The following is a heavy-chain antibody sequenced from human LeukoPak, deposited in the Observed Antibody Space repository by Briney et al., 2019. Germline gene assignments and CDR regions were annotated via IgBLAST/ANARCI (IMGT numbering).Heavy chain of an antibody. CDR3: AKDTGIILVRGAADY. V-gene: IGHV3-48*01. CDR1: GFTFSSYS. Sequence: GGSLRLSCAASGFTFSSYSMNWVRQAPGKGLEWVSYISSSSSTIYYADSVKGRFTTSRDNSKNTLYLHMNSLRAEDTALYYCAKDTGIILVRGAADYWGQGILVTVSS. D-gene: IGHD3-10*01. J-gene: IGHJ4*02. CDR2: ISSSSSTI.